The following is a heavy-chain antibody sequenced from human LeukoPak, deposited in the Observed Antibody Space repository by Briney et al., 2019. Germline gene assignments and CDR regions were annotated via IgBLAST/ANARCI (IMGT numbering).Heavy chain of an antibody. V-gene: IGHV3-15*01. CDR2: IKSKTDGGTI. CDR1: GFTFSNAL. D-gene: IGHD4-17*01. Sequence: GGFLRLSCVVSGFTFSNALMNWVRQAPGKGLEWVGRIKSKTDGGTIDYAAPVKGRFTISRDDSKSIAYLQMNSLKTEDTAVYYCTRFYGDYIVFDYWGQGTLVTVSS. CDR3: TRFYGDYIVFDY. J-gene: IGHJ4*02.